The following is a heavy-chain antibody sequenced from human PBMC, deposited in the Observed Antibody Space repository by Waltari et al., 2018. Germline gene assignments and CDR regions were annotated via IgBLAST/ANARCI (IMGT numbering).Heavy chain of an antibody. Sequence: QVQLQQWGAGLLKPSETLSLTCAVYGGSFSDYHWTWIRQPPGKGLEWIGEISQRGRAAYSPSLESRVAISLGSSKRQFSLTLSSVTAADTAVYYCASVLLRWGSYRSYFGMDVWGQGTTVVVSS. D-gene: IGHD3-16*02. CDR2: ISQRGRA. J-gene: IGHJ6*02. V-gene: IGHV4-34*02. CDR1: GGSFSDYH. CDR3: ASVLLRWGSYRSYFGMDV.